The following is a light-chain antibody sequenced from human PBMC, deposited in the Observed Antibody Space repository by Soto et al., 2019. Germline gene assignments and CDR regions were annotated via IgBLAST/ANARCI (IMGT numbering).Light chain of an antibody. Sequence: QSVLAQPASGTGSHGQGITISCTGTSSDVGGFNSISWYQHHPGKAPKPILHDVSRRPSGVSYRFSGSKSGNTASLTISGLQAEDEADYYCNSYTSNTLYVFGSGTKVTVL. CDR1: SSDVGGFNS. V-gene: IGLV2-14*03. J-gene: IGLJ1*01. CDR2: DVS. CDR3: NSYTSNTLYV.